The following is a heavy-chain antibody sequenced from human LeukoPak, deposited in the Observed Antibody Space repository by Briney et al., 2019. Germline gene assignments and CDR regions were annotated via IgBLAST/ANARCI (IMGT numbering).Heavy chain of an antibody. Sequence: PGGSLRLSCAGSGFIFSIYAMTWVRQVPGKGLEWVSTISTSGDNSYYVDSVKGRFTISRDNSKNTLYLQMNSLRADDTAVYYCAKGSSIVGERDWGQGTLVTVSS. CDR1: GFIFSIYA. V-gene: IGHV3-23*01. D-gene: IGHD1-26*01. J-gene: IGHJ4*02. CDR2: ISTSGDNS. CDR3: AKGSSIVGERD.